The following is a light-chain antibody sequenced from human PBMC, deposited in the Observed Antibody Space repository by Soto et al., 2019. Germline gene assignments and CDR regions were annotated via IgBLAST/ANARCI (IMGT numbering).Light chain of an antibody. CDR2: QVY. CDR1: SSDVGGYNY. CDR3: SSYTRTTTFVV. J-gene: IGLJ3*02. V-gene: IGLV2-14*01. Sequence: QSALTQPASVSGSLGQWITISCTGTSSDVGGYNYVSWYQHHPGKAPKLIIYQVYSRPSGVSNRFSGSKFGNTASLTISGLQAEDEADYYCSSYTRTTTFVVFGGGTSSPS.